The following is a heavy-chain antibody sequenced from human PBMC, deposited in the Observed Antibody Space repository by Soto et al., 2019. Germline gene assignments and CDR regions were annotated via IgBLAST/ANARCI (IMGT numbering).Heavy chain of an antibody. CDR2: INDSGST. V-gene: IGHV4-34*01. Sequence: PSVTLSLTCAVSGGSFRCYFWSWIRQSPDKGLEWIGEINDSGSTYYNPSFKSRLTISVDTSKSQISLTLTSVTAADSAVYYCQGGDFWGQGTRVTVSS. CDR3: QGGDF. J-gene: IGHJ4*02. CDR1: GGSFRCYF. D-gene: IGHD3-16*01.